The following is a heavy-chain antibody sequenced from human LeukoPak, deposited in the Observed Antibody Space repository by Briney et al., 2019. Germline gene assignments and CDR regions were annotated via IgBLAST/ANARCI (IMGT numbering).Heavy chain of an antibody. CDR2: ISVTDGT. Sequence: SETLSLTYTVSGGSINSYYWSWIRQPAGQGLEWIGRISVTDGTSYDPSLKSRVTMSTDTSKNQFSLKLNSVTAADTAVYYCARIRRDGSDWYADDSWGQGIPVTVSS. CDR3: ARIRRDGSDWYADDS. V-gene: IGHV4-4*07. CDR1: GGSINSYY. D-gene: IGHD6-19*01. J-gene: IGHJ4*02.